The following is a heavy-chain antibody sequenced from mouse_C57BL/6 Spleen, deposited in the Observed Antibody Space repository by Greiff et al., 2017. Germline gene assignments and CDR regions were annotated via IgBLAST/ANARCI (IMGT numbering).Heavy chain of an antibody. CDR3: ARSGTGTDYFDY. J-gene: IGHJ2*01. D-gene: IGHD4-1*01. V-gene: IGHV1-64*01. Sequence: VQLQQPGAELVKPGASVKLSCKASGYTFTSYWMHWVKQRPGQGLEWIGMIHPNRGSTNYNEKFKSKATLTVDKSSSTAYMQLSSLTSEDSAVYYCARSGTGTDYFDYWGQGTTLTVSS. CDR2: IHPNRGST. CDR1: GYTFTSYW.